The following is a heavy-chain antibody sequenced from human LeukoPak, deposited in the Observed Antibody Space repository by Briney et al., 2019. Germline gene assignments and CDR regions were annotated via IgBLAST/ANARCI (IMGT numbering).Heavy chain of an antibody. CDR3: ARSVAGVFPVPKYYFDY. J-gene: IGHJ4*02. CDR2: INPNSGGT. D-gene: IGHD6-19*01. Sequence: GASVKVSCKASGYTFTGYYMHWVRQAPGQGLEWMGWINPNSGGTNYAQKFQGRVTMTRDTSISTAYMELSRLRSDDTAVYYCARSVAGVFPVPKYYFDYWGQGTLVTVSS. V-gene: IGHV1-2*02. CDR1: GYTFTGYY.